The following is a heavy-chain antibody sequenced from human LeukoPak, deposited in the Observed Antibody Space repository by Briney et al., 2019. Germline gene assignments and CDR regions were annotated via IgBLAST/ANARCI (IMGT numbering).Heavy chain of an antibody. CDR3: AREEHRLAAAGNSAFDL. CDR2: INRDGGRT. V-gene: IGHV3-74*01. J-gene: IGHJ3*01. D-gene: IGHD6-13*01. Sequence: PGGSLRLSCVASGFTFSENWMHWVRQAPGKGLAWVSHINRDGGRTNYADSVKGRFTISRDNARNTVYLQMSSLRVEDTAIYFCAREEHRLAAAGNSAFDLGGQGTLVTVSP. CDR1: GFTFSENW.